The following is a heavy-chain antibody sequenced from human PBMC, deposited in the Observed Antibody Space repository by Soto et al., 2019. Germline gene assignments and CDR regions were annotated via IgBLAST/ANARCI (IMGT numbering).Heavy chain of an antibody. V-gene: IGHV4-59*01. CDR3: ARTKYSGTFWFDP. Sequence: KTSETLSLTCSVSAGSITGYYWSWIRRPPGKGLEWIGYIYYSGSTNYNPSLKSRVTISLDTSKNQFSLKLGSVTAADTAVYYCARTKYSGTFWFDPWGQGTLVTVS. D-gene: IGHD1-26*01. J-gene: IGHJ5*02. CDR2: IYYSGST. CDR1: AGSITGYY.